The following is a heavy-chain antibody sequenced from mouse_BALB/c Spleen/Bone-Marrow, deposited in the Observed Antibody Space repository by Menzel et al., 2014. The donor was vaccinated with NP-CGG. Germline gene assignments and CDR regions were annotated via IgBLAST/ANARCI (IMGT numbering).Heavy chain of an antibody. CDR2: IYPGDGNT. V-gene: IGHV1-80*01. D-gene: IGHD2-1*01. J-gene: IGHJ3*01. Sequence: QVQLQQSGAELVRPGSSVKISCKASGYAFSSYWMNWVKQRPGQGLEWIGQIYPGDGNTNYNPKFKGKATLTADKSSNTVYMQLSRLTSEDSAVYFCARTGNFACFAYWGQGTMVTVSA. CDR3: ARTGNFACFAY. CDR1: GYAFSSYW.